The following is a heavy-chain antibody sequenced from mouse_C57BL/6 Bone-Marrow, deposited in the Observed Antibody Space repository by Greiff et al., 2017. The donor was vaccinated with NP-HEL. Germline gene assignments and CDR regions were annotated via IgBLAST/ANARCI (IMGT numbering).Heavy chain of an antibody. J-gene: IGHJ3*01. Sequence: EVKLVESGGDLVKPGGSLKLSCAASGFTFSSYGMSWVRQTPDKRLEWVATISSGGSYTYYPDSVKGRFTISRDNAKNTLYLQMSSLTSEDTAMYFSERPFEYDMVRFSFWGGGTLVTVSA. CDR1: GFTFSSYG. CDR3: ERPFEYDMVRFSF. V-gene: IGHV5-6*01. CDR2: ISSGGSYT. D-gene: IGHD2-4*01.